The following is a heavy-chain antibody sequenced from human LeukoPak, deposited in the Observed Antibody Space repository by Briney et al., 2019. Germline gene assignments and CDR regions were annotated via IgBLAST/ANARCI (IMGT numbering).Heavy chain of an antibody. CDR1: GGSISSSSYY. J-gene: IGHJ4*02. Sequence: SETLSLTCTVSGGSISSSSYYWGWIRQPPGKGLEWIGSIYYSGSTYYNPSLKSRVTISVDTSKNQFSLKLSSVTAADTAVYYCARADYYDSSGYSSYYFDYWGQGTLVTVSS. D-gene: IGHD3-22*01. CDR2: IYYSGST. V-gene: IGHV4-39*07. CDR3: ARADYYDSSGYSSYYFDY.